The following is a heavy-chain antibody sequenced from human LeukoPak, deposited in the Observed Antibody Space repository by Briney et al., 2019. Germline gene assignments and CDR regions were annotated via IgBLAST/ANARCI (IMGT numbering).Heavy chain of an antibody. J-gene: IGHJ4*02. CDR3: ARGRIAAAPYFDY. V-gene: IGHV4-59*01. CDR2: IYSSGST. Sequence: SETLSLTCTVSGGSISYYWTWIRQPPGKGLEWIGYIYSSGSTNYNPSFKSRVTISIDTSNNQFSLKLSSVTAADTAVYYCARGRIAAAPYFDYWGQGTLVTVSS. D-gene: IGHD6-13*01. CDR1: GGSISYY.